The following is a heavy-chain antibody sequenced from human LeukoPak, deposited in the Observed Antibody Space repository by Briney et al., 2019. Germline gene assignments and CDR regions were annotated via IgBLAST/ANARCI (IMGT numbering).Heavy chain of an antibody. V-gene: IGHV3-74*01. Sequence: GGSLRLSCAASGFTFSRYGMHWVRQGPGKGLVWVSRINTDGSSTSNADSVKGRFTISRDNAKNTLYLQMNSLRAEDTAVYYCARDYLCAFDIWGQGTMVTVSS. CDR2: INTDGSST. D-gene: IGHD5-12*01. CDR1: GFTFSRYG. J-gene: IGHJ3*02. CDR3: ARDYLCAFDI.